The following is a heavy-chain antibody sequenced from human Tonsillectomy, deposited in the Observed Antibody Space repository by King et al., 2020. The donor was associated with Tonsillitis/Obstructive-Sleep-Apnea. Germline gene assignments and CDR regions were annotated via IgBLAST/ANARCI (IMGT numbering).Heavy chain of an antibody. V-gene: IGHV4-34*01. CDR1: GGSFSGYY. CDR2: ISHSGIT. Sequence: VQLQQWGAGLLKPSETLSLTCAVYGGSFSGYYWSWIRQPPGKGLEWIGEISHSGITNYNSSLKSRVTISIDTSKNQFSLRLSSVTAADTSVYYCARGRDESNYDLLTGYFDYWGQGNLVTVSS. CDR3: ARGRDESNYDLLTGYFDY. D-gene: IGHD3-9*01. J-gene: IGHJ4*02.